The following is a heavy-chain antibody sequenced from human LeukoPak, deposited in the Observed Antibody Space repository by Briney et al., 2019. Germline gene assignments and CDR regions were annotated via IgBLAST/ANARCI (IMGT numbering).Heavy chain of an antibody. CDR3: ARRRDRKTIFGVVNPYYFDY. J-gene: IGHJ4*02. CDR2: INHSGST. Sequence: KPSETLSLTCAVYGGSFSGYYWSWIRQPPGKGLEWIGEINHSGSTNYNPSLKSRVTISVDTSKNQFSLKLSSVTAADTAVYYCARRRDRKTIFGVVNPYYFDYWGQGTLVTVSS. D-gene: IGHD3-3*01. CDR1: GGSFSGYY. V-gene: IGHV4-34*01.